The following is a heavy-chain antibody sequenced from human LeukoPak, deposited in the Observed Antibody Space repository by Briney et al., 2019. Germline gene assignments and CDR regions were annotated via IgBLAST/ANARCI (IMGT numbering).Heavy chain of an antibody. D-gene: IGHD2-8*01. J-gene: IGHJ4*02. CDR3: ARFSNAHGVKFDY. V-gene: IGHV4-31*03. CDR1: GGCISSGDFY. Sequence: SQTLSLTCTVSGGCISSGDFYWSWVGQHPEKGLEWIGYIYYSGTAYYNPSLKSRVTMSVDTSKNQFSLKLDSVTAADTAVYYCARFSNAHGVKFDYWGQGTLVTVSS. CDR2: IYYSGTA.